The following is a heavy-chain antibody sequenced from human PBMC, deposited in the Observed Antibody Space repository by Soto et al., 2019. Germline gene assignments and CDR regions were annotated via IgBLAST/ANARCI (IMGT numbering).Heavy chain of an antibody. CDR1: GGSISNYY. D-gene: IGHD4-17*01. J-gene: IGHJ5*02. CDR2: TYTIGNT. V-gene: IGHV4-4*07. Sequence: SETLSVTCTFSGGSISNYYWSWIRQPAGKGLEWLGRTYTIGNTNYNPSLKGRVTMSVDMSKNQFSLKLSSVAAADTAGYYCARDNYGANLRAFDPWGQGTMVTVSS. CDR3: ARDNYGANLRAFDP.